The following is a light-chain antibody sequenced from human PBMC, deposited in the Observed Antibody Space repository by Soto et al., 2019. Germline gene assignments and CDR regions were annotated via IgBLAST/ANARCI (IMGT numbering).Light chain of an antibody. V-gene: IGKV1-6*02. CDR2: AAA. CDR1: PGIVND. CDR3: LQDHHDPLT. J-gene: IGKJ4*01. Sequence: AIQMAQSPSSLSSSVGDRVTITCRSSPGIVNDVGWFQQKPGKAPKLLIYAAATVQSGVPSRFSGSRSGTDFTRHSSILQREDFATSYFLQDHHDPLTVGGRPKLEIK.